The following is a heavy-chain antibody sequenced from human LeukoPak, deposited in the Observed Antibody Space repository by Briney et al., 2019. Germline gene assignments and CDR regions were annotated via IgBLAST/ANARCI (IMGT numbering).Heavy chain of an antibody. CDR2: ISAYNGNT. J-gene: IGHJ6*02. D-gene: IGHD6-19*01. V-gene: IGHV1-18*01. CDR1: GYTFTSYG. Sequence: ASVKLSCKASGYTFTSYGISWVRQAPGQGLEWMGWISAYNGNTNYAQKLQGRFTMTTDTSTSTPYMELRSLRSDDTAVYYCARRDSSGSYYYGMDVWGQGTTVTVSS. CDR3: ARRDSSGSYYYGMDV.